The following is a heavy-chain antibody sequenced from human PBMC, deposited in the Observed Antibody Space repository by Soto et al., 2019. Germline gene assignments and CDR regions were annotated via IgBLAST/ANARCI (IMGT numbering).Heavy chain of an antibody. D-gene: IGHD6-19*01. V-gene: IGHV1-3*01. Sequence: QVQLVQSGAEVRKPGASVNVSCKASGYTFTTYPIHWVRQAPGQRLEWMGRINSGNGKTKYAPKFQARVTITWDTSATTAKMELSSLTSEDTAVYYCARARYSSGWDLDFWGQGTLVSVSS. J-gene: IGHJ4*02. CDR1: GYTFTTYP. CDR3: ARARYSSGWDLDF. CDR2: INSGNGKT.